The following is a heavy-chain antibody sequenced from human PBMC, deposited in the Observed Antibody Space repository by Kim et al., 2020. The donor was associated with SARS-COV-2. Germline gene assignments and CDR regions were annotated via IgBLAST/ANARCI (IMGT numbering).Heavy chain of an antibody. J-gene: IGHJ6*02. D-gene: IGHD2-15*01. CDR3: ARVGGRYCSGGSCYEKYYGMDV. CDR1: GFTFSDYY. V-gene: IGHV3-11*06. CDR2: ISSSSSYT. Sequence: GGSLRLSCAASGFTFSDYYMSWIRQAPGKGLEWVSYISSSSSYTNYADSVKGRFTISRDNAKNSLYLQMNSLRAEDTAVYYCARVGGRYCSGGSCYEKYYGMDVWGQGTTVTVSS.